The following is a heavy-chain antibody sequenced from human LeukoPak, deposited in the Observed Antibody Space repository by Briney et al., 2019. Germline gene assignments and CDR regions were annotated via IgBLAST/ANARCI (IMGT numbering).Heavy chain of an antibody. CDR1: GFTFSSYA. CDR3: AKGGDANYYYYYGMDV. CDR2: ISSGDRT. V-gene: IGHV3-23*01. Sequence: AGGSLRLSCAASGFTFSSYAMNWVRQAPGKGLEWVAGISSGDRTFHAESVKGRFTISRDKSKDTLYLQMNSLRAEDTAVYYCAKGGDANYYYYYGMDVWGQGTTVTVSS. J-gene: IGHJ6*02.